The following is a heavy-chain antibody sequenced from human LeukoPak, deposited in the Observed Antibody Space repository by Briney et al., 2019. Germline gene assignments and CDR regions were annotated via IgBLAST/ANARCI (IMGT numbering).Heavy chain of an antibody. CDR3: ARDPGDGHNGDAFDI. CDR1: GYTVTSYY. Sequence: ASVKVSCKASGYTVTSYYMHWVRQAPGQGLEWMGIINPSGGSTSYAQKFQGRVTMTRDTSTSTVYMELSSLRSEDTAVYYCARDPGDGHNGDAFDIWGQGTMVTVSS. J-gene: IGHJ3*02. V-gene: IGHV1-46*01. D-gene: IGHD5-24*01. CDR2: INPSGGST.